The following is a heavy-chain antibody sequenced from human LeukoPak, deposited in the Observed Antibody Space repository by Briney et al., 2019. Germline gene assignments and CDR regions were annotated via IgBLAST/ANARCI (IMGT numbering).Heavy chain of an antibody. V-gene: IGHV3-23*01. CDR1: GFTFDDYA. D-gene: IGHD2-2*01. CDR3: AKADRYCSSTSCFYYFDY. J-gene: IGHJ4*02. Sequence: GGSLRLSCAASGFTFDDYAMHWVRQAPGKGLEWVSAISGSGGSTYYADSVKGRFTISRDNSKNTLYLQMNSLRAEDTAVYYCAKADRYCSSTSCFYYFDYWGQGTLVTVSS. CDR2: ISGSGGST.